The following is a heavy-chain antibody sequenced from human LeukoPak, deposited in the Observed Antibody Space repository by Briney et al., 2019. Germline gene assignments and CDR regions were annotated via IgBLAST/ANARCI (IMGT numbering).Heavy chain of an antibody. J-gene: IGHJ4*02. CDR1: GFTVSSSN. D-gene: IGHD6-19*01. V-gene: IGHV3-66*01. CDR2: IYSGGAT. Sequence: GGSLRLSCAASGFTVSSSNMGWVRQAPGKGLEWVSVIYSGGATYYPDSVKARFIISRDLSKNTLFLQMHDLRAEDTAVYYCAKIAVAYFDYWGQGTLVTVSS. CDR3: AKIAVAYFDY.